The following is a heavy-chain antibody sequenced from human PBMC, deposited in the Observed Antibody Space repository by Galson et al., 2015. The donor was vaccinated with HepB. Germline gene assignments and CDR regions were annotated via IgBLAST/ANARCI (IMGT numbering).Heavy chain of an antibody. V-gene: IGHV3-48*01. CDR1: GFTFSSYN. Sequence: SLRLSCAASGFTFSSYNMNWVRQAPGKGLEWLAYINYSSGTTYYADSVMGRFTISRDNAKNSLFLPMNSLRAEDTAVYYCARDLRLMGAPTEGVDYWGQGTLVTVSS. J-gene: IGHJ4*02. D-gene: IGHD1-26*01. CDR2: INYSSGTT. CDR3: ARDLRLMGAPTEGVDY.